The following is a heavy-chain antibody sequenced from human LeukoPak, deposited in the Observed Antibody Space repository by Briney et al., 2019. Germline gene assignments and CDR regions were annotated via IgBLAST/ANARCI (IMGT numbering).Heavy chain of an antibody. J-gene: IGHJ4*02. Sequence: GGSLRLSCAASGFTFSSYEMNWVRQAPGKGLVWLSYISSSGSTTYYADSVKGRFTISRDNAKNSLSLHMNNLRADDTAIYYCAKLGGEWGQGTLVTVSS. CDR2: ISSSGSTT. CDR1: GFTFSSYE. V-gene: IGHV3-48*03. D-gene: IGHD3-16*01. CDR3: AKLGGE.